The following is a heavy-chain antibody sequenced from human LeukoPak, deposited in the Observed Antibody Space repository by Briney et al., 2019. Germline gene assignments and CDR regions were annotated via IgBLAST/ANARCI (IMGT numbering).Heavy chain of an antibody. Sequence: GGSLRLSCAASGFTFSDYYMSWIRQAPGKGLEWVSYISSSGSTIYYADSVKGRFTISRDNAKNSLYLQMNSLRAEDTAVYYCARGCSSTSCFTEFYYYYYMDVWGKGTTVTVSS. J-gene: IGHJ6*03. CDR1: GFTFSDYY. CDR3: ARGCSSTSCFTEFYYYYYMDV. CDR2: ISSSGSTI. D-gene: IGHD2-2*01. V-gene: IGHV3-11*04.